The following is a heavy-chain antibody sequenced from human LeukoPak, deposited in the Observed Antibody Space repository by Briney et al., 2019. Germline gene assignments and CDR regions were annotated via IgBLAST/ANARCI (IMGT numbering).Heavy chain of an antibody. V-gene: IGHV3-21*01. CDR3: ARAPYGSGSYSGSDY. J-gene: IGHJ4*02. CDR2: ISSSSTYI. Sequence: GGSLRLSCAASGFPFSSYWMSWVRQAPGKGLEWVSSISSSSTYIYYADSVKGRFTISRDNAKNSLYLQMSSLRAEDTAVYYCARAPYGSGSYSGSDYWGQGTLVTVSS. CDR1: GFPFSSYW. D-gene: IGHD3-10*01.